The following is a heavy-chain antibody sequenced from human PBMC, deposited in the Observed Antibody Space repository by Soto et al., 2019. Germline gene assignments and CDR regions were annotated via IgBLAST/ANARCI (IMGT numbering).Heavy chain of an antibody. V-gene: IGHV2-5*02. J-gene: IGHJ4*02. Sequence: QITLKESGPTLVKPTQTLTLTCTFSGFSLSTSGVGVGWIRQPPGKALEWLALIYWDDDKRSSPSLKSRLTITKDTSKNQVVLTMTNMDPVDTAKYYCAHTELGTKLDYWGQGTLVTVSS. CDR2: IYWDDDK. CDR3: AHTELGTKLDY. CDR1: GFSLSTSGVG. D-gene: IGHD7-27*01.